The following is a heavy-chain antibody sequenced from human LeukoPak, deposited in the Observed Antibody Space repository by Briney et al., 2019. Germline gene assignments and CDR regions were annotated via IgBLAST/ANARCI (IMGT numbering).Heavy chain of an antibody. CDR3: SRGSAVDALHI. J-gene: IGHJ3*02. CDR2: IYYSGST. V-gene: IGHV4-31*03. Sequence: PSETLSLTCTVSGDSISSGGYYWSWIRQRPGEGLEWIGYIYYSGSTYYNPSLKSRVTISVDTSKNHFSLKLTSVTAADTAVYYCSRGSAVDALHIWGQGTMVTVSS. CDR1: GDSISSGGYY. D-gene: IGHD6-13*01.